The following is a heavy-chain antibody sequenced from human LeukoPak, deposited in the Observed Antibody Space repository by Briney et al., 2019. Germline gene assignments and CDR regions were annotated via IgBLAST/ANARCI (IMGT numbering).Heavy chain of an antibody. D-gene: IGHD3-16*01. J-gene: IGHJ3*02. CDR1: GYTLTELS. Sequence: ASVKVSCTVSGYTLTELSMHWVRQAPGKGLEWMGGFDPEDGETIYAQKFQGRVTMTEDTSTDTAYMELSSLRSEDTAVYYCATPKGGQTAGAFDIWGQGTMVTVSS. V-gene: IGHV1-24*01. CDR2: FDPEDGET. CDR3: ATPKGGQTAGAFDI.